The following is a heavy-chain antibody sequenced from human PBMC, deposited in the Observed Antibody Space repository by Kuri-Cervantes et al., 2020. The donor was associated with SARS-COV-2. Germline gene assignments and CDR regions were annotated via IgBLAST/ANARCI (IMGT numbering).Heavy chain of an antibody. D-gene: IGHD3-3*01. V-gene: IGHV3-33*01. Sequence: GGSLRLSCAASEFTFSSFGMHWVRQAPGKGLEWVAVVWFDGSRQYYADSVKGRFTISRDNSKNTLYLQMNSLRAEDTAVYYCARAEKRTIFGVVNYYYYGMDVWGQGTTVTVSS. CDR2: VWFDGSRQ. CDR1: EFTFSSFG. J-gene: IGHJ6*02. CDR3: ARAEKRTIFGVVNYYYYGMDV.